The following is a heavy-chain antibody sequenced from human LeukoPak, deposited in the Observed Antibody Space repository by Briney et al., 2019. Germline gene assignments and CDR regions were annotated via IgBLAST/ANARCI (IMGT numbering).Heavy chain of an antibody. V-gene: IGHV3-43*02. CDR3: AKDTDGSGIRNWFDP. D-gene: IGHD3-10*01. CDR1: GFTFDDYA. J-gene: IGHJ5*02. CDR2: ISGDGGST. Sequence: GGSLRLSCAASGFTFDDYAMHWVRQAPGKGLEWVSLISGDGGSTYYADSVKGQFTISRDNSKNSLYLQMNSLRTEDTALYYCAKDTDGSGIRNWFDPWGQGTLVTVSS.